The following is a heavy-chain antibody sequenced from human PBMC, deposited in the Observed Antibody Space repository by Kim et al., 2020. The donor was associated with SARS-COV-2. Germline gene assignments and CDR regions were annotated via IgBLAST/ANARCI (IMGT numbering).Heavy chain of an antibody. V-gene: IGHV3-23*01. D-gene: IGHD2-2*01. CDR1: GFTFSSYA. Sequence: GGSLRLSCAASGFTFSSYAMSWVRQAPGKGLEWVSAISGSGGSTYYADSVKGRFTISRDNSKNTLYLQMNSLRAEDTAVYYCAKDRVYVVVVPAPFDYWGQGTLVTVSS. CDR3: AKDRVYVVVVPAPFDY. J-gene: IGHJ4*02. CDR2: ISGSGGST.